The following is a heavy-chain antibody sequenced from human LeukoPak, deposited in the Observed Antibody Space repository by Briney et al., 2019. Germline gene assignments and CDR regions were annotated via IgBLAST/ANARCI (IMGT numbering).Heavy chain of an antibody. CDR2: IYYSAYP. CDR1: GGPISSTTNY. V-gene: IGHV4-31*03. Sequence: NPSQTLSLTCTVSGGPISSTTNYWSWIRQHPGKGLEWIGYIYYSAYPNYNPSLKSRLTISVDTAKNQFSLKLRSVTAADTAVYYCATYSHYLSPDAFDIWGRGTKVTVSS. J-gene: IGHJ3*02. D-gene: IGHD4-11*01. CDR3: ATYSHYLSPDAFDI.